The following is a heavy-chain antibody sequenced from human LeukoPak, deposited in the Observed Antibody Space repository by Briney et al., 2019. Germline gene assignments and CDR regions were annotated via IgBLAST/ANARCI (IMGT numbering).Heavy chain of an antibody. V-gene: IGHV4-34*01. CDR3: ARGQGTVTTH. Sequence: SETLSLTCAVSGGSFSGYYWTWIRQPPGKGLEWIGEINHSGSANYNPSLMSRVTISLDTSKNHFSLNLGPVTAADTAVYYCARGQGTVTTHWGQGTLVTVSS. D-gene: IGHD4-11*01. CDR1: GGSFSGYY. CDR2: INHSGSA. J-gene: IGHJ4*02.